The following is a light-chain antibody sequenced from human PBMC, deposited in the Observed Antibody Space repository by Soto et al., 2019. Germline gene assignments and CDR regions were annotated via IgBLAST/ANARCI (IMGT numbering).Light chain of an antibody. Sequence: DIKMTQSPSTLSASVGDTVTITCRASQTISGWLAWYQQRPGKAPKLLIYDASSLESGVPSRFSGSGSGTEITLTISSLQPDDFATYYCQQYNSYWTFGHGTKVDIK. CDR1: QTISGW. V-gene: IGKV1-5*01. CDR3: QQYNSYWT. CDR2: DAS. J-gene: IGKJ1*01.